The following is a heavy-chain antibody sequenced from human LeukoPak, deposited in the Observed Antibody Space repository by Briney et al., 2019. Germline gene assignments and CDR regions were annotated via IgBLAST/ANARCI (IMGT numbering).Heavy chain of an antibody. V-gene: IGHV1-69*05. CDR2: IIPIFGTA. CDR1: GGTFSSYA. Sequence: GASVKVSCKASGGTFSSYAISWVRQAPGQGLEWMGGIIPIFGTANYAQKLQGRVTMTTDTSTSTAYMELRSLRSDDTAVYYCARDAGYSGYVQTGGYFDYWGQGTLVTVSS. J-gene: IGHJ4*02. D-gene: IGHD5-12*01. CDR3: ARDAGYSGYVQTGGYFDY.